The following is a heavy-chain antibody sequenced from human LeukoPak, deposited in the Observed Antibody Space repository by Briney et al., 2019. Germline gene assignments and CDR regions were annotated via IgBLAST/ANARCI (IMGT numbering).Heavy chain of an antibody. D-gene: IGHD3-16*01. CDR1: GFTFSSYE. J-gene: IGHJ4*02. CDR2: ISYDGSNK. Sequence: GGSLRLSCAASGFTFSSYEMNWVRQAPGKGLEWVAVISYDGSNKYYADSVKGRFTISRDNSKNTLYLQMNSLRAEDTAVYYCAKDRKLGQLGGFFDYWGQGTLVTVSS. V-gene: IGHV3-30*18. CDR3: AKDRKLGQLGGFFDY.